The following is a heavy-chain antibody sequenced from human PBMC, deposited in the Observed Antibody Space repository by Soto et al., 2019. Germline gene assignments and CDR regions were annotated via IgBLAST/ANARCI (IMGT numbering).Heavy chain of an antibody. CDR1: GGSISSSNW. J-gene: IGHJ1*01. V-gene: IGHV4-4*02. CDR3: ARDRVAVAGSGYFQH. CDR2: IYHSGST. D-gene: IGHD6-19*01. Sequence: QVQLQESGPGLVKPSGTLSLTCAVSGGSISSSNWWSWVRQPPGKGLEWIGEIYHSGSTNYNPSLKSRVTISVDKSKNQCSLKLSSVTAADTAVDYCARDRVAVAGSGYFQHWGQGTLVTVSS.